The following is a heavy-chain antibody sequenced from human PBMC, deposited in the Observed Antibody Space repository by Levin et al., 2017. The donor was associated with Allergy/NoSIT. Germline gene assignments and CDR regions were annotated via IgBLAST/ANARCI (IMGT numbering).Heavy chain of an antibody. CDR3: ARDIVVVPATTIYYYYGMDV. J-gene: IGHJ6*02. CDR1: GFTFSTYN. V-gene: IGHV3-21*01. Sequence: GGSLRLSCAASGFTFSTYNINWVRQAPGKGLEWVSSISTSSNYIYYADSVKGRFTISRDNAKNSLFLQMNSLRAEDTAVYYCARDIVVVPATTIYYYYGMDVWGQGTTVTVSS. D-gene: IGHD2-2*01. CDR2: ISTSSNYI.